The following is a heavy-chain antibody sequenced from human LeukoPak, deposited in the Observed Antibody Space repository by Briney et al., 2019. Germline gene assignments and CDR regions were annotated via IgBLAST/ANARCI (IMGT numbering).Heavy chain of an antibody. D-gene: IGHD6-13*01. V-gene: IGHV4-34*03. J-gene: IGHJ5*02. CDR2: INHSGST. CDR1: GGSFSGYY. CDR3: GYFSSWYINWFDP. Sequence: SETLSLTCAVYGGSFSGYYWSWIRQPPGKGLEWIGEINHSGSTNYNPSLKSRVTISVDTSNNQFSLKLSSVTAADTAVYARGYFSSWYINWFDPWGQGTLVTVSS.